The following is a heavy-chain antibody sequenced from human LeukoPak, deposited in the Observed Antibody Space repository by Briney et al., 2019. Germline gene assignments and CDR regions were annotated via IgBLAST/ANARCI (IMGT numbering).Heavy chain of an antibody. J-gene: IGHJ1*01. V-gene: IGHV4-38-2*01. D-gene: IGHD6-13*01. CDR3: ARCIAAAGIEYFQH. Sequence: SETLSLTSAVYAYSISSGNYWGWIRRPPGKGLEWIGSIYHSGSTYYNPSLKSRVTISVDTSKNQFSLKLSSVTAADTAVYYCARCIAAAGIEYFQHWGQGTLVTVSS. CDR2: IYHSGST. CDR1: AYSISSGNY.